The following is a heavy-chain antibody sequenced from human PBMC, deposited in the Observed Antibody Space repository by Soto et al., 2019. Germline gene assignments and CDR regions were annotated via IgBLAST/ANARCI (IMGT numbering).Heavy chain of an antibody. Sequence: QVQLQESGPGLVKPSETLSLTCTVSGGSISSYYWSWIRQPPGKGLEWIGYIYYSGSTNYNPSLKSRVTISVDTSKNQFSLKLSSVTAADTAVYYCARDFGSVPDIWGQGTMVTVSS. D-gene: IGHD2-2*01. CDR1: GGSISSYY. CDR3: ARDFGSVPDI. CDR2: IYYSGST. V-gene: IGHV4-59*01. J-gene: IGHJ3*02.